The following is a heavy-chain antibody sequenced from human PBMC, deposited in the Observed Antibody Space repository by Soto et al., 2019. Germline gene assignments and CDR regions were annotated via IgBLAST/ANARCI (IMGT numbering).Heavy chain of an antibody. V-gene: IGHV3-33*06. CDR2: ICADGNNR. CDR1: GFMFSNHG. Sequence: GGSLRLSCAASGFMFSNHGMHWVRQAPGKGLEWVAVICADGNNRYYADSVKGRFTISRDNSKNTVYLQMNSLRVEDTAVYYCAKADYGDYGFDYWGQGTLVTVSS. D-gene: IGHD4-17*01. J-gene: IGHJ4*02. CDR3: AKADYGDYGFDY.